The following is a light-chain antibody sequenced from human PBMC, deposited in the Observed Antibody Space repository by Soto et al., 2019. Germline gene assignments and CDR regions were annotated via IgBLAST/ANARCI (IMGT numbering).Light chain of an antibody. V-gene: IGKV1-5*03. CDR3: QQYNSYSAWT. CDR2: KSS. CDR1: QSISSW. Sequence: DIQMTPSPSTLSASVVYIFTITFLSSQSISSWLAWYQQKPGKAPKLLIYKSSSLESGVPSRFSGSGSGTEFTLTISSLQPDDFATYYCQQYNSYSAWTVGQGTQ. J-gene: IGKJ1*01.